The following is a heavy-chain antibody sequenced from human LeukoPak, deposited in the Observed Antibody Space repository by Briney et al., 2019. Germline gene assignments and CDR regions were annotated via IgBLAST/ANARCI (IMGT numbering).Heavy chain of an antibody. V-gene: IGHV3-7*03. J-gene: IGHJ4*02. Sequence: GGSLRLSCAASGFTFSSYWMSWVRQAPGKGLEWVANIRQDGSEKYYVDSVKGRFTISRDNAKDSLYLRMNSLRAEDTAVYYCATYCSSTSCYFGYWGQGTLVTVSS. CDR1: GFTFSSYW. CDR3: ATYCSSTSCYFGY. CDR2: IRQDGSEK. D-gene: IGHD2-2*01.